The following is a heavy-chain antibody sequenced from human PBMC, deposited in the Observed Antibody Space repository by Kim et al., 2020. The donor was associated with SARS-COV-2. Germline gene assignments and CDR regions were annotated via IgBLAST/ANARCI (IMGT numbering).Heavy chain of an antibody. CDR3: AKATELLWFGDAFDI. V-gene: IGHV3-23*01. Sequence: DSVKGRFTISRDNSKNTLYLQMNSLRAEDTAVYYCAKATELLWFGDAFDIWGQGTMVTVSS. J-gene: IGHJ3*02. D-gene: IGHD3-10*01.